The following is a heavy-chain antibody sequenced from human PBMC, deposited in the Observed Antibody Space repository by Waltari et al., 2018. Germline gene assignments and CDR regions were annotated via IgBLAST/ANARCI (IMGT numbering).Heavy chain of an antibody. CDR3: ARAPGYKGYFDY. V-gene: IGHV4-34*01. D-gene: IGHD5-12*01. Sequence: QVQLQGWGAGLLRPSETLSLTCAVSGGSFSGYYWCWIRQSPGKGLEWIGDVNHGGDTKFSPSRASRVTISVDMSKNQFSLKMRSVTAADTAIYYCARAPGYKGYFDYWGRGTLVTVSS. CDR2: VNHGGDT. CDR1: GGSFSGYY. J-gene: IGHJ4*02.